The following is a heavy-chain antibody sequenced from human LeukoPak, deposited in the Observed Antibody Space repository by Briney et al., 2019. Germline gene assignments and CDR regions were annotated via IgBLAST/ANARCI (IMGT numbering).Heavy chain of an antibody. CDR2: IIPIFGTA. CDR3: ASGIAAAGNLDAFDI. J-gene: IGHJ3*02. D-gene: IGHD6-13*01. Sequence: PVKVSCKASGGTFSSYAISWVRQAPGQGLEWMGGIIPIFGTANYAQKFQGRVTITADESTSTAYMELSSLRSEDTAVYYCASGIAAAGNLDAFDIWGQGTMVTVSS. V-gene: IGHV1-69*13. CDR1: GGTFSSYA.